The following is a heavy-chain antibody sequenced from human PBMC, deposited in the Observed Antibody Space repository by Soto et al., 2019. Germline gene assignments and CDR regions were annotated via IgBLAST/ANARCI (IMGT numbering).Heavy chain of an antibody. CDR2: ISGSGGST. CDR3: AKGRKHAISTGH. Sequence: GGSLRLSCAASGFTFSSYAMSWVRQAPGKGLEWVSAISGSGGSTYYADSVKGRFTISRDNSKNTLYLQMNSLRAEDTAVYYFAKGRKHAISTGHWGPGLLVTVSS. D-gene: IGHD3-9*01. V-gene: IGHV3-23*01. J-gene: IGHJ4*02. CDR1: GFTFSSYA.